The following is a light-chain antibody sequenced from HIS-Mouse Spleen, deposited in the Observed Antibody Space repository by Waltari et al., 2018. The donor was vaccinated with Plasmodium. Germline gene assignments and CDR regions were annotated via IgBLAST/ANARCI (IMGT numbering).Light chain of an antibody. V-gene: IGLV3-10*01. CDR1: ALPKTY. CDR3: YSTDSSGNHRV. CDR2: EDS. J-gene: IGLJ3*02. Sequence: SYELTQPPSVSVSPGPTARITRSGDALPKTYAYWYQQKSGQAPVLVIYEDSKRPSGIPERFSGSSSGTMATLTISGAQVEDEADYYCYSTDSSGNHRVFGGGTKLTVL.